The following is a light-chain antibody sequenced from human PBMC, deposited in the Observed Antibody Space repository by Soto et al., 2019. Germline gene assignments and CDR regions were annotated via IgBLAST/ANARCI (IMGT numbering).Light chain of an antibody. CDR3: CSYAGSSTCV. Sequence: QSVLTQPASVSGSPGQSITISCTGTSSDVGNYNLVTWYQQHPGKAPKLMIYEVSKRPSRVANRFSGSKSGNTASLTISGLQAEDEAAYYCCSYAGSSTCVFGTGTKLTVL. J-gene: IGLJ1*01. CDR1: SSDVGNYNL. V-gene: IGLV2-23*02. CDR2: EVS.